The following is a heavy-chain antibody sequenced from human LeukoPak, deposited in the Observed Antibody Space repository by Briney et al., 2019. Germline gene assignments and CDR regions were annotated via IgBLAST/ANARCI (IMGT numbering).Heavy chain of an antibody. D-gene: IGHD6-19*01. CDR1: GFTFSSYA. V-gene: IGHV3-23*01. CDR3: ARDGASIAVAGFDY. CDR2: ISASGGST. J-gene: IGHJ4*02. Sequence: GGSLRLSCAASGFTFSSYAMSWVRQAPGKGLEWVSAISASGGSTYYADSVKGRFTISRDNSKNTVYLQMNSLRAEDTAVYYCARDGASIAVAGFDYWGQGTLVTVSS.